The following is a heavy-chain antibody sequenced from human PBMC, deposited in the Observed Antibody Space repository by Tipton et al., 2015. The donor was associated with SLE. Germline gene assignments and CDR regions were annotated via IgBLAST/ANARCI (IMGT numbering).Heavy chain of an antibody. V-gene: IGHV3-48*03. CDR1: GFTLSNYE. J-gene: IGHJ3*02. CDR3: ARGDDYINYRDAFDI. Sequence: SLRLSCKASGFTLSNYEVNWIRQAPGKGLEWVSYIDSSGHTIFYANSVKGRFSISRDNAENSVYLQMHSLRAEDTAVYYCARGDDYINYRDAFDIWGQGTMVTVSS. D-gene: IGHD4-11*01. CDR2: IDSSGHTI.